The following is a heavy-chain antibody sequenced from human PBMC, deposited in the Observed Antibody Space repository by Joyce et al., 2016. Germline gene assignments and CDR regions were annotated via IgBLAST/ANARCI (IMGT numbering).Heavy chain of an antibody. D-gene: IGHD2-2*03. Sequence: EVQLVESGGGLVQPGGSLRLSCAASGFTFSSYSMNWVRQAPGKGLEGVSYITSSSSTRDYADSVKGRFTISRDNAKNSLYLQMNSLRDEDTAVYYCARDSIGYCTSTSCRDYYYYYMDVWGKGTTVTVSS. V-gene: IGHV3-48*02. CDR1: GFTFSSYS. CDR2: ITSSSSTR. CDR3: ARDSIGYCTSTSCRDYYYYYMDV. J-gene: IGHJ6*03.